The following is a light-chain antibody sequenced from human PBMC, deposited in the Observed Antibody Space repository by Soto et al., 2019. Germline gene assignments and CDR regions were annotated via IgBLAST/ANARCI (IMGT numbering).Light chain of an antibody. Sequence: EIVLTQSPGTLSLSPGERATLSCRASQSVSSGSLAWYQHKPGQAPRLLIYGASSRATGIPERFSGSGSGTDFTLTISRLEPEDFAVYYCQHYGSSFTFGPGTKVDIK. J-gene: IGKJ3*01. CDR1: QSVSSGS. CDR2: GAS. V-gene: IGKV3-20*01. CDR3: QHYGSSFT.